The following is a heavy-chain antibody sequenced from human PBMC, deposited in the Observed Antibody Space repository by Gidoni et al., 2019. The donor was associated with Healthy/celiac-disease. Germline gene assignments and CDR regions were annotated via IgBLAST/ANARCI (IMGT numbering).Heavy chain of an antibody. CDR2: IGTAGDT. CDR1: GFTFSSYD. J-gene: IGHJ3*02. CDR3: ARGSGSHSYAFDI. V-gene: IGHV3-13*01. Sequence: EVQLVESGGGLVQPGGSLRLSCAASGFTFSSYDMHWVRQATGKGLQWVSAIGTAGDTYYPGSVKGRFTISRENAKNSLYLQMNSLRAGDTAVYYCARGSGSHSYAFDIWGQGTMVTVSS. D-gene: IGHD2-15*01.